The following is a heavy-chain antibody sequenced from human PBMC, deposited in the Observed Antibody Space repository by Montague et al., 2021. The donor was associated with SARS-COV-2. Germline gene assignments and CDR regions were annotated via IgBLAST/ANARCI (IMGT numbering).Heavy chain of an antibody. D-gene: IGHD3-3*01. J-gene: IGHJ4*02. CDR3: ARVVTHFGVGDTFDY. CDR2: IYYSGST. Sequence: TLSLTCTVSGGSISSGGYYWSWIRQHPGKGLEWIGYIYYSGSTYYNPSLKSRVTISVDTSKDQFSLKLSSVTAADTAVYYCARVVTHFGVGDTFDYWGQGTLVTVSS. V-gene: IGHV4-31*03. CDR1: GGSISSGGYY.